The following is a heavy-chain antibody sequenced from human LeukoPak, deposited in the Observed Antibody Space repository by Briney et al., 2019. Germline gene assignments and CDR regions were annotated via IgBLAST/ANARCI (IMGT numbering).Heavy chain of an antibody. CDR3: ARANRITMVRGVPRGYFDY. CDR1: GYTFTGYY. D-gene: IGHD3-10*01. Sequence: ASVKVSCKASGYTFTGYYMHWVRQAPGQGPEWMGWINPNSGGTNYAQKFQGRVTMTRDTSISTAYMELSRLRSDDTAVYYCARANRITMVRGVPRGYFDYWGQGTLVTVSS. CDR2: INPNSGGT. V-gene: IGHV1-2*02. J-gene: IGHJ4*02.